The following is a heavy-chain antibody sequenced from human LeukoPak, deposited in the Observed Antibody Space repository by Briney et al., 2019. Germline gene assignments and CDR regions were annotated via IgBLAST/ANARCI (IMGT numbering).Heavy chain of an antibody. CDR3: AKGLPGAGQRGYFDY. CDR1: GFTLSGHW. CDR2: IISDGSMT. J-gene: IGHJ4*02. Sequence: GGSLRLSCAASGFTLSGHWMHWVRQAPGKGLVWVSGIISDGSMTNYADSVKGRFTISRDNSKSTLYLQMNSLRAEETAVYYCAKGLPGAGQRGYFDYWGQGTLVTVSS. V-gene: IGHV3-74*01. D-gene: IGHD3-10*01.